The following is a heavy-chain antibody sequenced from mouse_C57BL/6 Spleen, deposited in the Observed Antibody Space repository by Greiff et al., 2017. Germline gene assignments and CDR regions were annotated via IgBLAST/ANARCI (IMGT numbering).Heavy chain of an antibody. J-gene: IGHJ2*01. V-gene: IGHV1-4*01. CDR1: GYTFTSYT. D-gene: IGHD1-1*01. CDR3: ARGGLITTGEAVDY. Sequence: VQLQQSGAELARPGVSVKMSCKASGYTFTSYTMHWVKQRPGKGLEWIGYINPSRGYTKYNQKFKDKATLTADKSSSTAYMQLSSLSSADSEVYVCARGGLITTGEAVDYWGQGTTLTVSA. CDR2: INPSRGYT.